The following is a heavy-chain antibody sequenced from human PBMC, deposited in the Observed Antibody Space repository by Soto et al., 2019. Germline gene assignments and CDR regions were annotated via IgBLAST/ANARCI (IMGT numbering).Heavy chain of an antibody. D-gene: IGHD2-21*01. V-gene: IGHV3-7*01. CDR3: ARDPLRYCGGNPCYFGFDY. CDR1: GFTFRRYW. CDR2: IKEDGSDK. J-gene: IGHJ4*02. Sequence: EVQLVESGGGLVQPGGSLRLSCAASGFTFRRYWMSWVRQAPGKRLEWVANIKEDGSDKSYVDSVKGRFTISRDNAKNSLYLQMNSLRAEDTAVYYCARDPLRYCGGNPCYFGFDYWGQGTLVTVSS.